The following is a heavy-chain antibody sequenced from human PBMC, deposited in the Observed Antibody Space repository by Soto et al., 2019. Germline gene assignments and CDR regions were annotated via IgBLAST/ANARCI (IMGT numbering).Heavy chain of an antibody. J-gene: IGHJ4*02. D-gene: IGHD6-6*01. V-gene: IGHV4-34*01. CDR2: INHSGST. Sequence: SETLSLTCAVYGGSFSGYYWSWIRQPPGKGLEWIGEINHSGSTNYNPSLKSRVTISVDTSKNQFSLKLSSVTAADTAVYYCARGFWAARPFDYWGQGTLVTVSS. CDR3: ARGFWAARPFDY. CDR1: GGSFSGYY.